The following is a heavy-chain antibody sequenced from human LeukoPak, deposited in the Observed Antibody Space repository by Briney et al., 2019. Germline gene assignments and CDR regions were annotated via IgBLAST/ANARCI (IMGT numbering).Heavy chain of an antibody. J-gene: IGHJ4*02. D-gene: IGHD4-17*01. CDR2: IKQDGSEK. V-gene: IGHV3-7*03. CDR1: GFTFSSYW. Sequence: PGGSLRLSCAASGFTFSSYWMSWVRQAPGKGLEWVANIKQDGSEKYYVDSVRGRFTISRDNAKNSLYLQMNSLRAEDTAVYYCARGYGDYAPRGWGQGTLVTVSS. CDR3: ARGYGDYAPRG.